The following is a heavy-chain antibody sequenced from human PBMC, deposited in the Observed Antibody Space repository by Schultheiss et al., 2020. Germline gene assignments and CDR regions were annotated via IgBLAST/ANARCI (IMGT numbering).Heavy chain of an antibody. J-gene: IGHJ3*02. V-gene: IGHV3-48*01. CDR3: AREYCSNGVCYTGAFDI. D-gene: IGHD2-8*01. CDR1: GFTFISYS. Sequence: GGSLRLSCAASGFTFISYSMNWVRQAPGKGLEWVSYISSSSSTIYYADSVKGRFSISRDNSKNTVYLQMNSLRVEDTAVYYCAREYCSNGVCYTGAFDIWGQGTMVTVSS. CDR2: ISSSSSTI.